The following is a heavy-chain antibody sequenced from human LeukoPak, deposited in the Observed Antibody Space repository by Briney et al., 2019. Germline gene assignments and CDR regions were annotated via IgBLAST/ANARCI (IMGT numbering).Heavy chain of an antibody. V-gene: IGHV1-2*06. CDR3: ARGITYYDFWSGPNYGGY. CDR2: INPNSGGT. Sequence: ASVKVSCKASGYTFTGYYMHWVRQAPGQGLEWMGRINPNSGGTNYAQKFQGRVTLTRDTSTSTAYMELSRLRADDTAVYYCARGITYYDFWSGPNYGGYWGQGTLVTVSS. D-gene: IGHD3-3*01. CDR1: GYTFTGYY. J-gene: IGHJ4*02.